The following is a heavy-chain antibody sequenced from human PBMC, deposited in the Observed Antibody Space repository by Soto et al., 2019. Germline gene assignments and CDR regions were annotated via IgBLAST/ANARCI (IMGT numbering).Heavy chain of an antibody. D-gene: IGHD5-18*01. J-gene: IGHJ3*01. V-gene: IGHV5-51*01. CDR3: ARSREYSFGYKSPFDV. CDR1: GYSFTSYW. Sequence: PGESLKISCKGSGYSFTSYWIGWVRQMPGKGLECMGIIYPADSDTRYSPSFQGQVTISADKSISTAYLQWNSLKASDTAIYYCARSREYSFGYKSPFDVWGQGTTVTVS. CDR2: IYPADSDT.